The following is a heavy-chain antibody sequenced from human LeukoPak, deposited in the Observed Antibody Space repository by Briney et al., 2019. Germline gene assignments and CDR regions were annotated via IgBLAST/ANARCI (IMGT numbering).Heavy chain of an antibody. V-gene: IGHV1-69*04. J-gene: IGHJ4*02. Sequence: ASVKVSCKASGGTFSSYAISWVRQAPGQGLEWMGRIIPILGIANYAQKFQGRVTITADKSTSTAYMELSSLRSEDTAVYYCATLPVDFWSGYYIDYWGQGTLVTVSS. D-gene: IGHD3-3*01. CDR3: ATLPVDFWSGYYIDY. CDR1: GGTFSSYA. CDR2: IIPILGIA.